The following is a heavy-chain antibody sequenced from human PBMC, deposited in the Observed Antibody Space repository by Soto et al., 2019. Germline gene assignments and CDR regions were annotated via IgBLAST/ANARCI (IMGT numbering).Heavy chain of an antibody. CDR1: GFTFSSYG. J-gene: IGHJ4*02. Sequence: QVQLVESGGGVVQPGRSLRLSCAASGFTFSSYGMHWVRQVPGKGLEWVAVISYDGSNKYYADSVKGRFTISRDNSKNTLYLQMNSLRAEDTAVYYCAKDGSSGWMLYYFDYWGQGTLVTVSS. CDR3: AKDGSSGWMLYYFDY. V-gene: IGHV3-30*18. D-gene: IGHD6-19*01. CDR2: ISYDGSNK.